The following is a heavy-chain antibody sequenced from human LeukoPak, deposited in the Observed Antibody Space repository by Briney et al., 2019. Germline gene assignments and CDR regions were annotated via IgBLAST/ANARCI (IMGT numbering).Heavy chain of an antibody. Sequence: ASVKVSCKASGGTFSSYAINWVRQAPGQGLEGMGRIIPILGIANYAQKFQGRVTITADKSTSTAYMELSSLRSEDTAVSYCAREGFDPLGQGTLVTVFS. V-gene: IGHV1-69*04. CDR3: AREGFDP. J-gene: IGHJ5*02. CDR1: GGTFSSYA. CDR2: IIPILGIA.